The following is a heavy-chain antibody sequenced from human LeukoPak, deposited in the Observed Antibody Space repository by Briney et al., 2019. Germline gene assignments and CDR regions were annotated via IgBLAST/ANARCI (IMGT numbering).Heavy chain of an antibody. Sequence: PGGSLRLSCAASGFTFNNYWMGWVRQAPGKGLEYVGKIKPDGSEKYYVDSLRGRFTISRDNARNSLYLQMNSLRVEDTAVYYCARDSSTGWPYYYYCMDVWGKGTTVTVSS. J-gene: IGHJ6*03. D-gene: IGHD6-19*01. V-gene: IGHV3-7*01. CDR3: ARDSSTGWPYYYYCMDV. CDR2: IKPDGSEK. CDR1: GFTFNNYW.